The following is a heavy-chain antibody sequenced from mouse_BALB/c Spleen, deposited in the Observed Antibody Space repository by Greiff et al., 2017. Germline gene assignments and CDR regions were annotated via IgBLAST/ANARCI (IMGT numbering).Heavy chain of an antibody. D-gene: IGHD1-1*01. CDR2: IWSGGST. V-gene: IGHV2-4-1*01. J-gene: IGHJ4*01. CDR3: ARILLRYPYYAMDY. CDR1: GFSLTSYG. Sequence: VQLVESGPGLVQPSQSLSITCTVSGFSLTSYGVHWVRQSPGKGLEWLGVIWSGGSTDYNAAFISRLSISKDNSKSQVFFKMNSLQADDTAIYYCARILLRYPYYAMDYWGQGTSVTVSS.